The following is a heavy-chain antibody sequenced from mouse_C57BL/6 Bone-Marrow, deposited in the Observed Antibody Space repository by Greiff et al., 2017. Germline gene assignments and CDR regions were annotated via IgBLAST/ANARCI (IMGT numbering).Heavy chain of an antibody. CDR1: GYSFTGYY. J-gene: IGHJ3*01. Sequence: EVQGVESGPELVKPGASVKISCKASGYSFTGYYMNWVKQSPEKSLEWIGEINPSTGGTTYNQKFKAKATLTVDKSSSTAYMQLKSLTSEDSAVYYCARRGGGFAYWGQGTLVTVSA. CDR3: ARRGGGFAY. CDR2: INPSTGGT. V-gene: IGHV1-42*01.